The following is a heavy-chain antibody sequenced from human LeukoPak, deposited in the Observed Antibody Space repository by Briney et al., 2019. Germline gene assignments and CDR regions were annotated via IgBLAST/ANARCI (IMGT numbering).Heavy chain of an antibody. D-gene: IGHD3-22*01. Sequence: GGSLRLSCAASGFTFSSYSMNWVRQAPGKGLEWVSSISFSSSYIYYADSVKGRFTISRDNAKNSLYLQMNSLRAEDTAVYYCARVLHKRNYDSSVYYGYWGQGTLVTVSS. J-gene: IGHJ4*02. CDR1: GFTFSSYS. V-gene: IGHV3-21*01. CDR2: ISFSSSYI. CDR3: ARVLHKRNYDSSVYYGY.